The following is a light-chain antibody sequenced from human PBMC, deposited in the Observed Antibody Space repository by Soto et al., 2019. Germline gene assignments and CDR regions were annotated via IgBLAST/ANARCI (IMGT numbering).Light chain of an antibody. CDR3: QKYNSAPLT. V-gene: IGKV1-27*01. CDR2: AAS. J-gene: IGKJ4*01. CDR1: QDISNS. Sequence: DIQMTQSPSSLSASVGGRVTITCRASQDISNSLAWYQQKPGKVPKVLIYAASILQSGVPARFSGSGSGTDFTLTINSLQPEDVATYYCQKYNSAPLTFGGGTKVEI.